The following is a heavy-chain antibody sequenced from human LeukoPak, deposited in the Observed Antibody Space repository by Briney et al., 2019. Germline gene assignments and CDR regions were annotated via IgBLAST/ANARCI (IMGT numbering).Heavy chain of an antibody. V-gene: IGHV3-30*02. CDR2: IRYDGSNK. CDR1: GFTFSNYG. Sequence: PGGTLRLSCAASGFTFSNYGMIWVRQAPGKGLEWAAFIRYDGSNKYYADSVKGRFTISRDNSKNTLYLQMNSLRAEDTAVYYCAKEEGYYDSSGYYRSGYFDYWGQGTLVTVSS. CDR3: AKEEGYYDSSGYYRSGYFDY. D-gene: IGHD3-22*01. J-gene: IGHJ4*02.